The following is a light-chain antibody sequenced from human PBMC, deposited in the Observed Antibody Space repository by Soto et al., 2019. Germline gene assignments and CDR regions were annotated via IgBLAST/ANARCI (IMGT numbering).Light chain of an antibody. J-gene: IGKJ5*01. CDR2: AAS. CDR1: QNVSSSY. Sequence: EIVLTQSPGTLSLSPGERATLSCRASQNVSSSYFAWSQQKPGQAPRILIYAASSRATGIPDRFSGSGSGTDFALTISRLEPEDFAVYYCQQSGSSRTFGQGTRLEIK. CDR3: QQSGSSRT. V-gene: IGKV3-20*01.